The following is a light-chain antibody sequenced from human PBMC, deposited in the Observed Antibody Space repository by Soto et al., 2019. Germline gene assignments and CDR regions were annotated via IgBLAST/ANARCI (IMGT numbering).Light chain of an antibody. J-gene: IGKJ1*01. Sequence: IQTTQSPSTLSASVGDRVTITCRASQSISSWLAWYQQKPGKAPKLLIYDASSLESGVPSRFSGSGSGTEFTLTISSLQPDDFATYYCQQYNSYSWTFGQGTKVDIK. CDR2: DAS. CDR3: QQYNSYSWT. CDR1: QSISSW. V-gene: IGKV1-5*01.